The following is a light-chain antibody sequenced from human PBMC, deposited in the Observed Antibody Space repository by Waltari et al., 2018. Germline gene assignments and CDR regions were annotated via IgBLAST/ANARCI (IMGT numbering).Light chain of an antibody. CDR1: PSNVGNNF. J-gene: IGLJ3*02. CDR2: DNY. V-gene: IGLV1-51*01. CDR3: ATWDNSLSAWV. Sequence: QSVLTQPPSVSAAPGQKVSIYCSGRPSNVGNNFVPWYQQLPGTAPKLLIYDNYKRPSGIPDRFSGSKSGTSATLVITGLQTADEADYYCATWDNSLSAWVFGGGTQVTVL.